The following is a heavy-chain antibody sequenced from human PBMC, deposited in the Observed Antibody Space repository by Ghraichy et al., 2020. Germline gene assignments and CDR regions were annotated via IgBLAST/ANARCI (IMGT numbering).Heavy chain of an antibody. CDR1: GFTFSSYA. J-gene: IGHJ4*02. V-gene: IGHV3-30*04. Sequence: GGSLRLSCAASGFTFSSYAMHWVRQAPGKGLEWVAVISYDGSNKYYADSVKGRFTISRDNSKNTLYLQMNSLRAEDTAVYYCARVSYIGYSSSWYYFDYWGQGTLVTVSS. D-gene: IGHD6-13*01. CDR3: ARVSYIGYSSSWYYFDY. CDR2: ISYDGSNK.